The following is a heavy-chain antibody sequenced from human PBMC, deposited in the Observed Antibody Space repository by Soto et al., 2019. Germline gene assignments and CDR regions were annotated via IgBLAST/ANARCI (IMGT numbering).Heavy chain of an antibody. Sequence: QVQLVESGGGVVQPGTSLRLSCVGSGFTFRSYVIHWVRQAPGKGLEWVALTSYDGSNNFYGDSVKGRFTISRHNSRNTVELQMDSLRFEDTALYYCARWGPTGGLDVWGPGTLVSVSS. CDR2: TSYDGSNN. J-gene: IGHJ4*02. CDR3: ARWGPTGGLDV. CDR1: GFTFRSYV. V-gene: IGHV3-33*05. D-gene: IGHD3-16*01.